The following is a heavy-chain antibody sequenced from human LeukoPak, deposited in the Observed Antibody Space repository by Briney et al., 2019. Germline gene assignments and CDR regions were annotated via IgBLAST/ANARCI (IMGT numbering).Heavy chain of an antibody. V-gene: IGHV1-58*02. CDR1: GFTFTSSA. CDR2: IVVGSGNT. D-gene: IGHD1-26*01. Sequence: SVKVSCKASGFTFTSSAMQWVRQARGQRLEWIGWIVVGSGNTNYAQKFQERVTITRDMSTSTAYVELSSLRSEDTAVYYCAAVRMSGSYSDDYWGQGTLVTVSS. CDR3: AAVRMSGSYSDDY. J-gene: IGHJ4*02.